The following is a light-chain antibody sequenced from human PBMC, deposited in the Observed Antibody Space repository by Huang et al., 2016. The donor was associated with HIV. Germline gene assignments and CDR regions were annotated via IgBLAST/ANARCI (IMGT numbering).Light chain of an antibody. CDR2: KAS. V-gene: IGKV1-5*03. CDR3: QQYNSYPYT. Sequence: DIQMTQSPSTLSASVRDRVTITCRATQSISSWLAWYQQQPGKAPKLLIYKASSLESGVPSRFSGSGSGTEFTLTISSLQPDDSATYYCQQYNSYPYTFGQGTKLEIK. CDR1: QSISSW. J-gene: IGKJ2*01.